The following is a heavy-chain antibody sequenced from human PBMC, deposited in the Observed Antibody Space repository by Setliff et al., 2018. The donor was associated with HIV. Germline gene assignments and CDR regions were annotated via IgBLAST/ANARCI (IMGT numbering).Heavy chain of an antibody. V-gene: IGHV3-30*07. CDR3: ARGPQYNFWGGYLGL. CDR2: ISSDGSSI. Sequence: LRLSCAASGFAFRNYIFHWVRQAPGKGLEWVAIISSDGSSISHADSVKGRFTISRDNAKNTLFLQMNSLRAEDTAVYYCARGPQYNFWGGYLGLWGQGTLVTVSS. J-gene: IGHJ4*02. D-gene: IGHD3-3*01. CDR1: GFAFRNYI.